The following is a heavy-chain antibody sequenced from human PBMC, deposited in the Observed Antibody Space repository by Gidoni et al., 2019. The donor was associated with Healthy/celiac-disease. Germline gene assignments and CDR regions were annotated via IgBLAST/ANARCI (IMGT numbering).Heavy chain of an antibody. CDR3: ARDSNSSGYGGY. Sequence: EVQLVESGGGLIQPGGSLRLSCGASGFTVSSNYMSWGRQAPGKGVEWVSVIYSGGSTYYADSVKGRFTISRDNSKNTLYLQMNSLRAEDTAVYYCARDSNSSGYGGYWGQGTLVTVSS. CDR2: IYSGGST. D-gene: IGHD3-22*01. J-gene: IGHJ4*02. CDR1: GFTVSSNY. V-gene: IGHV3-53*01.